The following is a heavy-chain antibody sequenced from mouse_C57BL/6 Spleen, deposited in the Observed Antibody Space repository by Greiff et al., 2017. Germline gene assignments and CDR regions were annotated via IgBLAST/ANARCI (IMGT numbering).Heavy chain of an antibody. CDR1: GYAFSSSW. J-gene: IGHJ4*01. V-gene: IGHV1-82*01. Sequence: VQLQQSGPELVKPGASVKISCKASGYAFSSSWMNWVKQRPGQGLEWIGRIYPGDGDTNYNGKFKGKATLTADKSSSTAYMQLSSLTSEDSAVYFWARDPSLTDDYGSQTPWAMDYWGQGTSVTVSS. CDR2: IYPGDGDT. CDR3: ARDPSLTDDYGSQTPWAMDY. D-gene: IGHD1-1*01.